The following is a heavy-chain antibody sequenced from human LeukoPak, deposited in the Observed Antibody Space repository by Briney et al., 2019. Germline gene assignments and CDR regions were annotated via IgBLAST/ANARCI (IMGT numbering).Heavy chain of an antibody. CDR3: ASPHSSGWSDDAFDI. V-gene: IGHV3-53*01. CDR1: GFTVSSNY. D-gene: IGHD6-19*01. J-gene: IGHJ3*02. CDR2: IYSGGST. Sequence: GGSLRLSCAASGFTVSSNYMSWARQAPGKGLEWVSVIYSGGSTYYADSVKGRFTISRDNSKNTLYLQMNSLRAEDTAVYYCASPHSSGWSDDAFDIWGQGTMVIVSS.